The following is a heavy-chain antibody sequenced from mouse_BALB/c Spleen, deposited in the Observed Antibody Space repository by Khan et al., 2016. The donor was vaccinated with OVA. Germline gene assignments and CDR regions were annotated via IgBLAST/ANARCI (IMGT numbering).Heavy chain of an antibody. D-gene: IGHD2-1*01. CDR2: INPHIGET. V-gene: IGHV1-20*01. CDR1: GYSFTGYF. J-gene: IGHJ2*01. Sequence: EVQLQQSGPELVRPGDSVKISCKASGYSFTGYFMNWVLQSHGKSLEWIGRINPHIGETFYNQRFTDKATLNVDESSNTAQMEIRSLASEDSAVYDCTRIYLSDFDYRGQGTAHTVSS. CDR3: TRIYLSDFDY.